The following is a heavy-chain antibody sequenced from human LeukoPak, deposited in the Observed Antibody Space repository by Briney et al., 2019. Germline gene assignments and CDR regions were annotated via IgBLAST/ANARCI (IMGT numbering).Heavy chain of an antibody. D-gene: IGHD3-22*01. CDR3: AKVASDYYDSSGAFDY. CDR2: ISSSSSTI. V-gene: IGHV3-48*02. J-gene: IGHJ4*02. Sequence: QPGGSLRLSCAASGFTFSSYSMNWVRQAPGKGLEWVSYISSSSSTIYYADSVKGRFTISRDNAKNSLYLQMNSLRDEDTAVYYCAKVASDYYDSSGAFDYWGQGTLVTVSS. CDR1: GFTFSSYS.